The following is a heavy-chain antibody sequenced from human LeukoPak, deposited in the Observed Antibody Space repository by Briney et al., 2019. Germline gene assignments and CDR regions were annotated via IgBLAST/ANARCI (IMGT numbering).Heavy chain of an antibody. J-gene: IGHJ4*02. Sequence: PGRPLTLSCAASGFTFSRYGMHWVPQAPGQGLEWMGWINPNSGGTNYAQKFQGRVTMTRDTSISTAYMELSRLRSDDTAVYYCARALLAVAGIYYFDYWGQGTLVTVSS. CDR1: GFTFSRYG. D-gene: IGHD6-19*01. CDR3: ARALLAVAGIYYFDY. V-gene: IGHV1-2*02. CDR2: INPNSGGT.